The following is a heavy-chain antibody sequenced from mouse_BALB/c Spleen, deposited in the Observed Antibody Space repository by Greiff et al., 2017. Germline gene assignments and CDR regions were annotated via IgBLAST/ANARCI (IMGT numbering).Heavy chain of an antibody. D-gene: IGHD1-1*01. V-gene: IGHV2-9*02. Sequence: VKLVESGPGLVAPSQSLSITCTVSGFSLTSYGVHWVRQPPGKGLEWLGVIWAGGSTNYNSALMSRLSISKDNSKSQVFLKMNSLQTDDTAMYYCARARYGSSYEGFAYWGQGTLVTVSA. CDR2: IWAGGST. CDR1: GFSLTSYG. J-gene: IGHJ3*01. CDR3: ARARYGSSYEGFAY.